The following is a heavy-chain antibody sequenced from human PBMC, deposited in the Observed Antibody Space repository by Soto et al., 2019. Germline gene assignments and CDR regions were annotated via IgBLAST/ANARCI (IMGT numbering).Heavy chain of an antibody. CDR1: GFTFSSYG. V-gene: IGHV3-30*18. Sequence: GGSLRLSCAASGFTFSSYGMHWVRQAPGKGLEWVAVISYDGSNKYYADSVKGRFTISRDNSKNTLYLQMNSLRAEDTAVYYCAKGLGIAAAGFDYWGQGTLVTVSS. D-gene: IGHD6-13*01. J-gene: IGHJ4*02. CDR2: ISYDGSNK. CDR3: AKGLGIAAAGFDY.